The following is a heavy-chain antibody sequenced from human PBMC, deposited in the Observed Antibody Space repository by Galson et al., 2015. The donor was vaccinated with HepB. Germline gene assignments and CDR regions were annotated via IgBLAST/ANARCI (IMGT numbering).Heavy chain of an antibody. CDR3: ARDAFCGGGTCYSSYFDS. V-gene: IGHV1-69*04. CDR1: EGTFSSYT. D-gene: IGHD2-15*01. CDR2: IIPILGVA. Sequence: SVKVSCKASEGTFSSYTITWARQVPGQGPEWMGRIIPILGVATYARNFQDRVTITADTSTSTAYMELNSLRSDDTAFYYCARDAFCGGGTCYSSYFDSWGQGTLVTVSS. J-gene: IGHJ4*02.